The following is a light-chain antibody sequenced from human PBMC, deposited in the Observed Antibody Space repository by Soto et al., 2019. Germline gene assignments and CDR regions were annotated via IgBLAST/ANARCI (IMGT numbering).Light chain of an antibody. Sequence: DIQMTQSPSSLSASVGDRVTITCRASQSISSYLNWYQQKPGEVPKRLIYAASSLQSGVPSRFSGSGSGTEFTLTISSLQPEDSATYYCLQHNSYPRLTFGGGTKVEIK. CDR1: QSISSY. CDR2: AAS. CDR3: LQHNSYPRLT. J-gene: IGKJ4*01. V-gene: IGKV1-17*01.